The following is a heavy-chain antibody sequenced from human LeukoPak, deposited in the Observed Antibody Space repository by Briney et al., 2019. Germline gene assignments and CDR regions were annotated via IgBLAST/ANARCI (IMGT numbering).Heavy chain of an antibody. V-gene: IGHV3-30*18. CDR2: ISYDGSNK. D-gene: IGHD2-21*01. CDR3: AKDQSRDCYFDY. Sequence: GGSLRLSCAASGFTFSSYGMHWVRQAPGRGLEWVAVISYDGSNKYYADSVKGRFTISRDNSKNTLYLQMNSLRAEDTAVYYCAKDQSRDCYFDYWGQGTLVTVSS. J-gene: IGHJ4*02. CDR1: GFTFSSYG.